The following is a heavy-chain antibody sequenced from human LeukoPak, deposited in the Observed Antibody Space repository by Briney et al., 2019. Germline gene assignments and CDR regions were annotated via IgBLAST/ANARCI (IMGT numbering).Heavy chain of an antibody. D-gene: IGHD3-10*01. CDR3: ARETGGNYYGSGSYYSPFDC. V-gene: IGHV1-69*06. CDR1: GGTFSSYA. CDR2: IIPIFGTA. Sequence: GASVKVSCKASGGTFSSYAISWVRQAPGQGLEWMGGIIPIFGTANYAQKFQGRVTITADKSTSTAYMELSSLRSEDTAVYYCARETGGNYYGSGSYYSPFDCWGQGTLVTVSS. J-gene: IGHJ4*02.